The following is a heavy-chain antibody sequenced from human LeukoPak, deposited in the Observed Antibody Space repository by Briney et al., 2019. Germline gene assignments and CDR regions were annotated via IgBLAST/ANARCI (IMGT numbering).Heavy chain of an antibody. CDR1: GFTFNDYA. V-gene: IGHV3-30-3*01. D-gene: IGHD6-13*01. CDR3: ARDFFPIVDSSWYEIGY. Sequence: GGSLRLSCAASGFTFNDYAMNWVRQTPGKGLEWVTLISYDGYDKSYADSVRGRFTISRDNSKNTLYLQMDSLRSEDTAVYYCARDFFPIVDSSWYEIGYWGQGTLVTVSS. CDR2: ISYDGYDK. J-gene: IGHJ4*02.